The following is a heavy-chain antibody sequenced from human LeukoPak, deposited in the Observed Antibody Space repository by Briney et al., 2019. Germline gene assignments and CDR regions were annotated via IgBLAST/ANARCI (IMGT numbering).Heavy chain of an antibody. V-gene: IGHV4-39*07. J-gene: IGHJ4*02. Sequence: SETLSLTCTVSGGSISSSSYYWGWIRQPPGKGLGWIGSIYYSGSTYYNPSLKSRVTISVDTSKNQFSLKLSSVTAADTAVYYCARDAPRTTGDYWGKGTLVSVSS. D-gene: IGHD1-7*01. CDR1: GGSISSSSYY. CDR2: IYYSGST. CDR3: ARDAPRTTGDY.